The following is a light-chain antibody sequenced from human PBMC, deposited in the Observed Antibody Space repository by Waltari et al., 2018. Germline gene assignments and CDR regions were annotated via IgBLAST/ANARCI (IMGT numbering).Light chain of an antibody. CDR1: QSISSW. V-gene: IGKV1-5*03. J-gene: IGKJ2*01. CDR3: QQYSNYPYT. Sequence: DIQMTQSPSTLSASVGDTLTITCRASQSISSWLAWYQQKPGKAPKLLIHKASTLESGVPSRFSGSGSGTEFTLTIDSLLPDDFATYYCQQYSNYPYTFGQGTKLEI. CDR2: KAS.